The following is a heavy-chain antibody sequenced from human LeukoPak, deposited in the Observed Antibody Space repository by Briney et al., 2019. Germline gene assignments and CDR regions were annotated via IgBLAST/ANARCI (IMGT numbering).Heavy chain of an antibody. CDR1: GFTFSSYW. D-gene: IGHD1-14*01. CDR2: INTDGSST. V-gene: IGHV3-74*01. Sequence: GGSLRLSCAASGFTFSSYWMHWVRQAPGKGLVWVSRINTDGSSTTYADSVKGRFTISRDNAKNILYLQMNSLRAEDTAIYYCANVQPGGWGQGTLVTVSS. CDR3: ANVQPGG. J-gene: IGHJ4*02.